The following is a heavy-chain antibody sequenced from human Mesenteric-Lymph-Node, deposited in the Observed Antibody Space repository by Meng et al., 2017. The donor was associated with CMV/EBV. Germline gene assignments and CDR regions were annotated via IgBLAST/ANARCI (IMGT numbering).Heavy chain of an antibody. D-gene: IGHD3-10*01. CDR3: AKGDLARAPGAFDI. CDR1: GLTLTNIY. V-gene: IGHV3-66*02. CDR2: IYRGGEI. Sequence: GESLKISCATSGLTLTNIYVSWVRQAPGKGLEWVSIIYRGGEIFYADSVEVRFTISRDTSKNTVFLQMSSLKFEDTAVYYCAKGDLARAPGAFDIWGQGTLVTVSS. J-gene: IGHJ3*02.